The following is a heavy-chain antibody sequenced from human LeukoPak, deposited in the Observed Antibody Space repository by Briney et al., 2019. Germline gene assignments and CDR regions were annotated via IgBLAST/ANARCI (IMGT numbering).Heavy chain of an antibody. Sequence: SQTLSLTCAISGDSVSSDSAAWNWIRQSPSRGLEWLGRTYYRSTWFNDYPLSLKSRITINPDTSKNQFSLQLKSVTPEDTAVYYCVRDSCYGLDAFDIWGQGTKVTVSS. CDR3: VRDSCYGLDAFDI. CDR1: GDSVSSDSAA. J-gene: IGHJ3*02. D-gene: IGHD5-12*01. CDR2: TYYRSTWFN. V-gene: IGHV6-1*01.